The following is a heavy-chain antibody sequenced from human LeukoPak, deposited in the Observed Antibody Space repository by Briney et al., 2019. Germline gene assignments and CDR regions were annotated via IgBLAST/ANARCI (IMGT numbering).Heavy chain of an antibody. CDR2: IYYTGST. Sequence: PSETLYLTCTVSGGSTSSYYWSWLRQPPGQGLEWIGHIYYTGSTTYNPSLKSRVTISVDTSKNQFSPKLSSVTAADTAVYYCARYRSGWYRDFDYWGQGTLVTVSS. D-gene: IGHD6-19*01. J-gene: IGHJ4*02. CDR1: GGSTSSYY. CDR3: ARYRSGWYRDFDY. V-gene: IGHV4-59*01.